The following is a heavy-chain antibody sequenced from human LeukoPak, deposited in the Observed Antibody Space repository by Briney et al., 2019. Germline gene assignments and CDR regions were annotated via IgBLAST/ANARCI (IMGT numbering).Heavy chain of an antibody. J-gene: IGHJ4*02. CDR2: IYTSGST. CDR3: ARANSGYDSGHPPHFDY. V-gene: IGHV4-61*02. CDR1: GGSISSGSYY. Sequence: SQTLSLTCTVSGGSISSGSYYWSWIRQPAGTGLEWIGRIYTSGSTNYNPSLKSRVTISVDTSKNQFSLKLSPVTAADTAVYYCARANSGYDSGHPPHFDYWGQGTLVTVSS. D-gene: IGHD5-12*01.